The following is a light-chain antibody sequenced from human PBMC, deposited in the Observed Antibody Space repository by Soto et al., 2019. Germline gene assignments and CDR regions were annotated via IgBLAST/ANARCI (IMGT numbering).Light chain of an antibody. CDR3: QQYGTPRSVT. CDR1: QSISNW. V-gene: IGKV1-5*01. J-gene: IGKJ5*01. Sequence: DIQMTQSPSTLSASVGDRLTITCRASQSISNWLAWYQQRPGKAPKLLIIDASSLESGVPSRFSGSGSGTDFTLTISSLEPEDFAVYYCQQYGTPRSVTFGQGTRLEIK. CDR2: DAS.